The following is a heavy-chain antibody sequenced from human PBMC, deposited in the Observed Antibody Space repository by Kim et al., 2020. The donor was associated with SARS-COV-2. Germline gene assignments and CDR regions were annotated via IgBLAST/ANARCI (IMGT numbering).Heavy chain of an antibody. CDR2: IYTSGST. J-gene: IGHJ4*02. CDR3: ARDGDGYNSGYFDY. CDR1: GGSISSGSYY. Sequence: SETLSLTCTVSGGSISSGSYYWSWIRQPAGKGLEWIGRIYTSGSTNYNPSLKSRVTISVDTSKNQFSLKLSSVTAADTAVYYCARDGDGYNSGYFDYWGQGTLVTVSS. D-gene: IGHD5-12*01. V-gene: IGHV4-61*02.